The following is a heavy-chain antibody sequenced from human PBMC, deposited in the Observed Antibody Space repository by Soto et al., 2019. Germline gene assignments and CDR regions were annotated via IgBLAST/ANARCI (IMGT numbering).Heavy chain of an antibody. J-gene: IGHJ4*02. V-gene: IGHV4-59*01. CDR2: IHHSGKS. CDR1: GGSISPYY. CDR3: ARVGGSGWNFDS. Sequence: SETLSLTCTVSGGSISPYYWSWIRQPPGKGLECIGYIHHSGKSNYSPSLRSRVTMSVDTSKNQFSLKLNSMTAADTAIYYCARVGGSGWNFDSWGQGILVTVSS. D-gene: IGHD6-19*01.